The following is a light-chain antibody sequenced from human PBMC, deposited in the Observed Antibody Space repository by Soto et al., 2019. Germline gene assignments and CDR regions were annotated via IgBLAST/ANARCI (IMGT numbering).Light chain of an antibody. CDR2: GNS. CDR3: QSYDSSLSVV. CDR1: SSNIGAGYD. J-gene: IGLJ2*01. V-gene: IGLV1-40*01. Sequence: QSVLTQPPSVSGAPGQRVTISCTGSSSNIGAGYDVHWYQQLPGTAPKLLIYGNSNRPSGVPDRFSGSKSGTSASLAITGLQAEYEADYYCQSYDSSLSVVFGGGTKLTV.